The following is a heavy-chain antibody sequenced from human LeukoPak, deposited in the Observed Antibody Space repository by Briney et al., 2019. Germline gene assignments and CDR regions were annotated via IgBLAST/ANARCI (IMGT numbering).Heavy chain of an antibody. J-gene: IGHJ3*02. D-gene: IGHD3-22*01. CDR1: GFTFTIFG. CDR2: IDARSGIT. V-gene: IGHV3-48*04. CDR3: VREVYFYDDSAMEGGFDI. Sequence: GGSLRLSCAASGFTFTIFGLNWVRQAPGKGPEWVSYIDARSGITYYADSVKGRFTVSRDNAKNSLHLQMNSLRAEDTAVYYCVREVYFYDDSAMEGGFDIWGHGTVVTVSS.